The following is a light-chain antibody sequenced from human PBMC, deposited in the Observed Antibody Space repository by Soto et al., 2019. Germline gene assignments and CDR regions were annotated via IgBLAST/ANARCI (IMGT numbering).Light chain of an antibody. CDR3: QRYKNGPTVT. CDR1: QDINNY. V-gene: IGKV1-27*01. Sequence: DIQMTQSPSSLSASVGDRVTITCRPSQDINNYLAWYQQKPGKPPKLLIYAASTLQSGVPSLFSGGGSWTDFTLIINSLHPDDVGTYYCQRYKNGPTVTYGPGTKV. J-gene: IGKJ3*01. CDR2: AAS.